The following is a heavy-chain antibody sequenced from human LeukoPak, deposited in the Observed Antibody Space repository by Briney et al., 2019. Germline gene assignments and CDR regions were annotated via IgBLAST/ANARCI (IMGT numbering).Heavy chain of an antibody. Sequence: SQTLSLACTVSGGSISSRGYYWSWLRQHPGKGLEWIGYIYHSWNTYYNPSLKSRVTISVDTAKNQFSLKLSSVTAADTAVYYCARGTNYYDSSGYPVYAFDIWGQGTMVTVSS. J-gene: IGHJ3*02. CDR3: ARGTNYYDSSGYPVYAFDI. D-gene: IGHD3-22*01. V-gene: IGHV4-31*03. CDR1: GGSISSRGYY. CDR2: IYHSWNT.